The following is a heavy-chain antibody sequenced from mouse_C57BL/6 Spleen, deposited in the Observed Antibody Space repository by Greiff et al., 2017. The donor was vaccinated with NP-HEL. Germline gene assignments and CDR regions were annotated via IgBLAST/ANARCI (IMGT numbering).Heavy chain of an antibody. CDR2: IYPGDGDT. J-gene: IGHJ4*01. V-gene: IGHV1-82*01. Sequence: VQLQQSGPELVKPGASVKISCKASGYAFSSSWMNWVKQRPGKGLEWIGRIYPGDGDTNYNGKFKGKATLTADKSSSTAYMQLSSLTSEDSAVYFCARRGTGTRENYAMDYWGQGTSVTVSS. CDR1: GYAFSSSW. D-gene: IGHD4-1*01. CDR3: ARRGTGTRENYAMDY.